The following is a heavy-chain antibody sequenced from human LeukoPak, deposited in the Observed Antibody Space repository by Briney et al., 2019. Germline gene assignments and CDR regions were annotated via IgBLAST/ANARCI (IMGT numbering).Heavy chain of an antibody. CDR2: IRSKAYGGTT. J-gene: IGHJ4*02. CDR1: GFTFGDYA. Sequence: GGSLRLSXTASGFTFGDYAMSWVGQAPGKGLEWVGFIRSKAYGGTTEYAASVKGRFTISRDDSKSIAYLQMNSLKTEDTAVYYCTREATYYYGSGSQTQFDYWGREPWSPSPQ. V-gene: IGHV3-49*04. CDR3: TREATYYYGSGSQTQFDY. D-gene: IGHD3-10*01.